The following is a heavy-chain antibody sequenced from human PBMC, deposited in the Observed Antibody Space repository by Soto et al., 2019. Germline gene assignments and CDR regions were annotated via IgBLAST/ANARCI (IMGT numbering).Heavy chain of an antibody. CDR2: IYHTGSA. J-gene: IGHJ3*01. V-gene: IGHV4-4*02. CDR3: ATNTGRSPRSDPFDF. Sequence: PSETLSLTCDVSAGSITRNIWWNWVRQPPGKRLEWIGEIYHTGSANYNPSLKSRVTMSVDQSKNQFSLNLNSVTAADTAVYYCATNTGRSPRSDPFDFWGRGTLVTVSS. D-gene: IGHD1-26*01. CDR1: AGSITRNIW.